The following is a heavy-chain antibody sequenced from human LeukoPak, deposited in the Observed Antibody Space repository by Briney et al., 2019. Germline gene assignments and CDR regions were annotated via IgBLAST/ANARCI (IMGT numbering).Heavy chain of an antibody. V-gene: IGHV4-39*01. CDR1: GGSISSSSYY. Sequence: SETLSLTCTVSGGSISSSSYYWGWIRQPPGKGLEWIGSIYYSGSTYYNPSLKSRVTISVDTSKNQFSLKLSSVTAADTAVYYCASLFWSGYITVPKAGWFDPWGQGTLVTVSS. D-gene: IGHD3-3*01. J-gene: IGHJ5*02. CDR2: IYYSGST. CDR3: ASLFWSGYITVPKAGWFDP.